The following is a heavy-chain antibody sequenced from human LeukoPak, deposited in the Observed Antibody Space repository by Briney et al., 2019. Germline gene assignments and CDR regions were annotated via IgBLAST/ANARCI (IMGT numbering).Heavy chain of an antibody. CDR2: ISYDGSNK. D-gene: IGHD2-2*01. Sequence: GGSLRLSCAASGFTFSSYAMHWVRQAPGKGREWVAVISYDGSNKYYADSVKGRFTISRDNSKNTLYLQMNSLRAEDTAVYYCARDWVGSTSCPLFDPWGQGTLVTVSS. CDR3: ARDWVGSTSCPLFDP. V-gene: IGHV3-30*01. CDR1: GFTFSSYA. J-gene: IGHJ5*02.